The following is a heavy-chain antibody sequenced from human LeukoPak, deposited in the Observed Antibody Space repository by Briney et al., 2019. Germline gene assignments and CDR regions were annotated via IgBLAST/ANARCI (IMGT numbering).Heavy chain of an antibody. J-gene: IGHJ4*02. D-gene: IGHD2-15*01. CDR1: GFTFSSYA. Sequence: PRGSLRLTCAASGFTFSSYAMSWVRQAAGKGLEWVSATSGSGSSTYYADSVKGRFTISRDNSKNTLYLQMNSRRAEDTAIYYCAKNAWHCSGGSFYFDYWGQGTLVTVSS. CDR2: TSGSGSST. CDR3: AKNAWHCSGGSFYFDY. V-gene: IGHV3-23*01.